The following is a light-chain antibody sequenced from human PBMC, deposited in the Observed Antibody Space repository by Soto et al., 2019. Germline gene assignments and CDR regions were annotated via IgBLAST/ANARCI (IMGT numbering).Light chain of an antibody. Sequence: QSVLTQPASVSGSPGQSITISCTGTSSDVGSYNLVSWYQQHPGKAPKLMIYEVSKRPSGVSNRFSGSKSGNTASLTISGLQAEDEADYYCCSYAGSSTLVVFGGGPKLTVL. V-gene: IGLV2-23*02. CDR1: SSDVGSYNL. CDR2: EVS. CDR3: CSYAGSSTLVV. J-gene: IGLJ2*01.